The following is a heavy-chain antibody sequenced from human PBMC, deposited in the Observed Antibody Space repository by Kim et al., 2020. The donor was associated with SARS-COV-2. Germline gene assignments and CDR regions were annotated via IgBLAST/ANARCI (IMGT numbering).Heavy chain of an antibody. CDR3: ARDSSGWYWFDP. Sequence: SYAQKFQGRVTMTRDTSTSTVYMELSSLRSEDTAVYYCARDSSGWYWFDPWGQGTLVTVSS. V-gene: IGHV1-46*01. J-gene: IGHJ5*02. D-gene: IGHD6-19*01.